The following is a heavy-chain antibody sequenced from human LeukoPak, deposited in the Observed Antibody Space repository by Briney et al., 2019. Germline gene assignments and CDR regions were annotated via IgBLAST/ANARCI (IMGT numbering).Heavy chain of an antibody. CDR2: IYSGGST. CDR1: GFTVSSNY. CDR3: AREGDYYDSSGYCCYFDY. D-gene: IGHD3-22*01. Sequence: GGSLILSCAAPGFTVSSNYMSWVRQAPGKGLEWVSVIYSGGSTYYADSVKGRFTISRDNSKNTLYLQMNSLRAEDTAVYYCAREGDYYDSSGYCCYFDYWGQGTLVTVSS. V-gene: IGHV3-66*01. J-gene: IGHJ4*02.